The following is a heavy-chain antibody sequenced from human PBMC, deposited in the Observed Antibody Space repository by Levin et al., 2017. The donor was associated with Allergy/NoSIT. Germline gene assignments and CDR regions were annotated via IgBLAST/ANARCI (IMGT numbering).Heavy chain of an antibody. J-gene: IGHJ3*02. Sequence: SEPLSLTCTVSGGPISTYYWSWLRQPPGKGLEWIGFIYYTGTTYYNPSLKSRVTISVDNSKNQFSLKLNSVTAADTAVYYCARDRAPSGCDAFDIWGLGTLVTVSS. CDR1: GGPISTYY. V-gene: IGHV4-59*01. D-gene: IGHD7-27*01. CDR2: IYYTGTT. CDR3: ARDRAPSGCDAFDI.